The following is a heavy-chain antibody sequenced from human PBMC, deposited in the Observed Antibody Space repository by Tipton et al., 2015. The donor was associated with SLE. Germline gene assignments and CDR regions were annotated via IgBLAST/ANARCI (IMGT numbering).Heavy chain of an antibody. D-gene: IGHD4-11*01. CDR2: IYYSGSA. CDR1: GGSISGYY. CDR3: AREIDYRYDS. J-gene: IGHJ4*02. V-gene: IGHV4-59*13. Sequence: TLSLTCTVSGGSISGYYWGWFRQPPWKGLEWIGYIYYSGSANYNPSLKSRVAISLDTSKNQFSLKLDSVTTADAAVYYCAREIDYRYDSWGQGALITVSS.